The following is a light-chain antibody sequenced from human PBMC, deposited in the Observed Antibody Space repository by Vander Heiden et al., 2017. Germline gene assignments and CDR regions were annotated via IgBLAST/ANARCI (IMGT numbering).Light chain of an antibody. CDR3: QQYYNYPRT. V-gene: IGKV1-8*01. J-gene: IGKJ1*01. Sequence: AIRITQPPASLSASTGERATLSCRASQGISSYLAWYQQKPGQAPRLLIYAASTRHSGIPARFSGSGSGTDFTLTISSLQSEDFAIYYCQQYYNYPRTFGQGTKVEIK. CDR2: AAS. CDR1: QGISSY.